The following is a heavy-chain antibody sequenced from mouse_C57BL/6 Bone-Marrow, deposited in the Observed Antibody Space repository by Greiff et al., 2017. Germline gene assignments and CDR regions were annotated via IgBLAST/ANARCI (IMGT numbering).Heavy chain of an antibody. CDR2: ISGGGGNT. V-gene: IGHV5-9*01. CDR1: GFTFSSYT. J-gene: IGHJ3*01. D-gene: IGHD2-4*01. CDR3: AMFYDYGPFAY. Sequence: EVKLVESGGGLVKPGGSLKLSCAASGFTFSSYTMSWVRQTPEERLEWVATISGGGGNTYYPDSVKGRFTISRDNAKNTLYLQMSSLRSEDTALYYCAMFYDYGPFAYWGQETLVTVSA.